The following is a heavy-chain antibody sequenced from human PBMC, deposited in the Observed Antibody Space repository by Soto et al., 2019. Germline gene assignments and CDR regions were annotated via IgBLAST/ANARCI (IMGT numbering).Heavy chain of an antibody. Sequence: SETLSLTCAVSGGSISSGGYSWSWIRQPPGKGLEWIGYIYHSGSTYYNPSLKSRVTISVDRSKNQFSLKLSSVTAADTAVYYCAGAKVAKIDYWGQGTLVTVSS. CDR2: IYHSGST. CDR1: GGSISSGGYS. V-gene: IGHV4-30-2*01. D-gene: IGHD5-12*01. CDR3: AGAKVAKIDY. J-gene: IGHJ4*02.